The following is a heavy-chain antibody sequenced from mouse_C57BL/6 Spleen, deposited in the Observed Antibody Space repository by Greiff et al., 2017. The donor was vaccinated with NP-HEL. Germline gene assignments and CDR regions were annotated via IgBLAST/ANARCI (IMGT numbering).Heavy chain of an antibody. CDR3: AKEDDYDEGAWFAY. J-gene: IGHJ3*01. Sequence: VKLQQPGAELVKPGASVKVSCKASGYTFTSYWMHWVKQRPGQGLEWIGRIHPSDSDTNYNQKFKGKATLTVDKSSSTAYMQLSSLTSEDSAVYYCAKEDDYDEGAWFAYWGQGTLVTVSA. D-gene: IGHD2-4*01. CDR1: GYTFTSYW. CDR2: IHPSDSDT. V-gene: IGHV1-74*01.